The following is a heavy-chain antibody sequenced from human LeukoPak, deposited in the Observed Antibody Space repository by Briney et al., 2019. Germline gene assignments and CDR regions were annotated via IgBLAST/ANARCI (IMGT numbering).Heavy chain of an antibody. CDR2: IRYDGSNK. V-gene: IGHV3-30*02. Sequence: PGGSLRLSCAASGFTFSSYGMHWVRQAPGKGLEWVAFIRYDGSNKYYADSVKGRFTISRDNSKNTLYLQMNSLRAEDTAVYYCAKDLGCSSTSCYPIGAFDIWGQGTMVTVSS. D-gene: IGHD2-2*01. CDR3: AKDLGCSSTSCYPIGAFDI. CDR1: GFTFSSYG. J-gene: IGHJ3*02.